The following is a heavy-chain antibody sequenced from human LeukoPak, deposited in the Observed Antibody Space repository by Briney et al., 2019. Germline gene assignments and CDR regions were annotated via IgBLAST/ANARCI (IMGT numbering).Heavy chain of an antibody. J-gene: IGHJ4*02. CDR3: AKDAQGLVRGGIYFDF. V-gene: IGHV3-7*01. Sequence: GGSLRLSCAASGFTFSSYWMSWVRQAPGKGLEWVANIKQDGGEKYYVDSVKGRFTISRDNAKNSLYLQMNSLRAEDTAVYYCAKDAQGLVRGGIYFDFWGQGSLVTVSS. D-gene: IGHD6-19*01. CDR1: GFTFSSYW. CDR2: IKQDGGEK.